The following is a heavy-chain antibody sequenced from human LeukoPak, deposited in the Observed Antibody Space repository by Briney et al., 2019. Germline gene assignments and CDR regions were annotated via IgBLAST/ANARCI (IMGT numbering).Heavy chain of an antibody. CDR2: ISGSGGST. CDR1: GFTFSSYG. J-gene: IGHJ3*02. CDR3: ARGDKYGGNSVTFDI. D-gene: IGHD4-23*01. V-gene: IGHV3-23*01. Sequence: GGSLRFSCAASGFTFSSYGMSWVRQAPGKGLEWVSAISGSGGSTYYADSVKGRFTISRDNAKNSLYLQMNSLRDDDTAVYYCARGDKYGGNSVTFDIWGQGTMVTVSS.